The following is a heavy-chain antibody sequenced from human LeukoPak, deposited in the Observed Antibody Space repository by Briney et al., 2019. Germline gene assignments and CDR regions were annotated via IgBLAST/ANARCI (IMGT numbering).Heavy chain of an antibody. CDR3: ATDYDFWSGSIYANY. Sequence: SETLSLTCTVSGGSISSSSYYWGWIRQPPGKGLEWIGSIYYSGSTYYNPSLKSRVTISVDTSKNQFSLKLSSVTAADTAVYYCATDYDFWSGSIYANYRGQGTLVTVSS. D-gene: IGHD3-3*01. J-gene: IGHJ4*02. CDR1: GGSISSSSYY. CDR2: IYYSGST. V-gene: IGHV4-39*07.